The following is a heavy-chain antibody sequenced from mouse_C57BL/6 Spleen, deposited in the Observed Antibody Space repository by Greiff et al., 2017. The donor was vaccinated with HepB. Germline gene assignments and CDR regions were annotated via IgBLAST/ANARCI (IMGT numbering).Heavy chain of an antibody. CDR3: ARVLGNYDAMDY. Sequence: DVKLVESGGGLVKPGGSLKLSCAASGFTFSSYAMSWVRQTPEKRLEWVATISDGGSYTYYPDNVKGRFTISRDNAKNNLYLQMSHLKSEDTAMYYCARVLGNYDAMDYWGQGTSVTVSS. CDR1: GFTFSSYA. V-gene: IGHV5-4*03. CDR2: ISDGGSYT. J-gene: IGHJ4*01. D-gene: IGHD2-1*01.